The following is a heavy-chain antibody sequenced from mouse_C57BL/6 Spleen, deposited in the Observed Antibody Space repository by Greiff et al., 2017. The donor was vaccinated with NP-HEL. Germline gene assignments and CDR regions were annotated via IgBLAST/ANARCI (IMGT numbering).Heavy chain of an antibody. CDR2: IYPGSGNT. CDR3: ARGQFITTVVATDFDV. V-gene: IGHV1-76*01. D-gene: IGHD1-1*01. J-gene: IGHJ1*03. CDR1: GYTFTDYY. Sequence: VQLQQSGAELVRPGASVKLSCKASGYTFTDYYINWVKQRPGQGLEWIARIYPGSGNTYYNEKFKGKATLTAEKSSSTAYMQLSSLTSEDSAVYFCARGQFITTVVATDFDVWGTGTTVTVSS.